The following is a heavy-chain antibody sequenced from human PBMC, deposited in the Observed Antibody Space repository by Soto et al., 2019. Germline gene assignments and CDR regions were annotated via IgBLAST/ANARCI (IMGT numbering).Heavy chain of an antibody. CDR1: GGPFSSYY. J-gene: IGHJ4*02. CDR2: IYTSGIT. Sequence: SETLSLTCTVSGGPFSSYYWSWIRQPAGKGLGWIGRIYTSGITNYNPSLKSRVTMSVDTSSKQFSLNMTSVTAADTAVYFCARELAEAARSLDFWGLGTLVTVSS. CDR3: ARELAEAARSLDF. V-gene: IGHV4-4*07. D-gene: IGHD6-6*01.